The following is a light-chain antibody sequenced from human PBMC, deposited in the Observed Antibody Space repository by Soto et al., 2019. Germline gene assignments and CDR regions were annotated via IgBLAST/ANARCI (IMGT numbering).Light chain of an antibody. CDR2: EVS. V-gene: IGLV2-14*01. Sequence: QYVLTQPASVSGSPGQSITISCTGTSIDVGGYNYVSWYQQHPGKAPKLMIYEVSNRPSGVSNRFSGSKSGNTASLTISGLQAEDEADYYCSSFTSINTWVFGGGTKLTVL. CDR3: SSFTSINTWV. J-gene: IGLJ3*02. CDR1: SIDVGGYNY.